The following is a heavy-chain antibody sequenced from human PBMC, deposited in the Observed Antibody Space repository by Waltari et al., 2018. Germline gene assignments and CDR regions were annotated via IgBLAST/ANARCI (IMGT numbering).Heavy chain of an antibody. CDR2: SYYSGST. Sequence: QVQLQESGPGLVKPSETLSLTCTVSGGSISSYYWSWIRQPPGKGLEWIGYSYYSGSTNYNPSLKSRVTISVDTSKNQFSLKLSSVTAADTAVYYCARVPYDSSGYYSNWFDPWGQGTLVTVSS. CDR1: GGSISSYY. CDR3: ARVPYDSSGYYSNWFDP. D-gene: IGHD3-22*01. V-gene: IGHV4-59*01. J-gene: IGHJ5*02.